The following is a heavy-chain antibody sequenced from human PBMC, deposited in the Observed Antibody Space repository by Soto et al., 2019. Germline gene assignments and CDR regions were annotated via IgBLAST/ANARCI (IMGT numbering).Heavy chain of an antibody. V-gene: IGHV3-66*01. CDR1: GFTVSSNY. CDR2: IYSGGTT. D-gene: IGHD3-22*01. CDR3: ARNGDSSDYRGWFDP. J-gene: IGHJ5*02. Sequence: EVQLAESGGGLVQPGGSLRLSCAASGFTVSSNYMSWVRQAPGKGLEWVSVIYSGGTTYYADSVKGRFTISRDNSKNTLYLQVNSLRAEDTAVYYCARNGDSSDYRGWFDPWGQGTLVTVSS.